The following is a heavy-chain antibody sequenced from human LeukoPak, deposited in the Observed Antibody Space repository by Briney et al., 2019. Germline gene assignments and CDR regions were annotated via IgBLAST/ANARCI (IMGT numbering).Heavy chain of an antibody. D-gene: IGHD3-16*01. CDR3: ANVRFGGVLGWFDP. CDR1: GFTFSSYA. V-gene: IGHV3-23*01. Sequence: GGSLRLSCAASGFTFSSYAMSWVRQAPGKGLEWVSAISGSGGSTYYADSVKGRFTISRDNSKNTLYLQMNSLRAEDTAVYYCANVRFGGVLGWFDPWGQGTLVTVSS. CDR2: ISGSGGST. J-gene: IGHJ5*02.